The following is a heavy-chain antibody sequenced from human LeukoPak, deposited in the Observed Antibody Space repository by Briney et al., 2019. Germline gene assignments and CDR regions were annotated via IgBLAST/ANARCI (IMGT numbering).Heavy chain of an antibody. CDR3: ARVTVSGGSFDY. J-gene: IGHJ4*02. CDR1: GGSISSSNW. CDR2: IYHSGST. D-gene: IGHD3-16*01. V-gene: IGHV4-4*02. Sequence: KPSETPSLTCAVSGGSISSSNWWSWVRQPPGKGLEWIGEIYHSGSTNYNPSLKSRVTISVDKSKNQFSLKLSSVTAADTAVYYCARVTVSGGSFDYWGQGTLVTVSS.